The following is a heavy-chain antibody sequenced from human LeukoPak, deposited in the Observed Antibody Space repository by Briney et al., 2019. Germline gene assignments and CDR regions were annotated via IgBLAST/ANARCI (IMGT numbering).Heavy chain of an antibody. V-gene: IGHV3-48*03. CDR3: ARGETIVVVPATLPVDP. Sequence: GGSLRLSCAASGFTFSNYAVTWVRQAPGKGLEWVSYISSSGSTIYYADSVKGRFTISRDNAKNSLYLQMNSLRAEDTAVYYCARGETIVVVPATLPVDPWGQGTLVTVSS. D-gene: IGHD2-2*01. CDR1: GFTFSNYA. CDR2: ISSSGSTI. J-gene: IGHJ5*02.